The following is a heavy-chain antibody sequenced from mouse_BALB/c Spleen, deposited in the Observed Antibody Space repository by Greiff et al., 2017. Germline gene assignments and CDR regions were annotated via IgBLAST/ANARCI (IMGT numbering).Heavy chain of an antibody. Sequence: EVQGVESGGGLVQPGGSRKLSCAASGFTFSSFGMHWVRQAPEKGLEWVAYISSGSSTIYYADTVKGRFTISRDNPKNTLFLQMTSLRSEDTAMYYCARSITTATWGYAMDYWGQGTSVTVSS. V-gene: IGHV5-17*02. CDR2: ISSGSSTI. D-gene: IGHD1-2*01. CDR3: ARSITTATWGYAMDY. CDR1: GFTFSSFG. J-gene: IGHJ4*01.